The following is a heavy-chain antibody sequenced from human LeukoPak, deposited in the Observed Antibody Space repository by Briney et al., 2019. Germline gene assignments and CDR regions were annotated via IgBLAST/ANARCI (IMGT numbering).Heavy chain of an antibody. CDR2: INGDGTST. CDR3: ARVDVLSGG. Sequence: GGSLRLSCAASGFTFSSNWMHWVRQAPGKGLVWVSRINGDGTSTTYADSVKGRFTISRDNAKNTLYLQMNSLRAEDTAVYYCARVDVLSGGWGQGTLVTVSS. V-gene: IGHV3-74*03. CDR1: GFTFSSNW. J-gene: IGHJ4*02. D-gene: IGHD2-8*01.